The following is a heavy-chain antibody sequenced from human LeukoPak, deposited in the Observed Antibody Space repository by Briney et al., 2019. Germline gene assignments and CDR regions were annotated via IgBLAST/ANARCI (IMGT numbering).Heavy chain of an antibody. CDR1: GFTYSSCE. Sequence: GGSLRLSCAASGFTYSSCEMNVVRQAPGKGLEWVSYISSSGSTIYYADSVKGRFTISRDNAKDSLYLQMNSLRAEDTAVYYCARLGFLEWFLYDYYYMDVWGKGTTVTVSS. D-gene: IGHD3-3*01. J-gene: IGHJ6*03. CDR2: ISSSGSTI. V-gene: IGHV3-48*03. CDR3: ARLGFLEWFLYDYYYMDV.